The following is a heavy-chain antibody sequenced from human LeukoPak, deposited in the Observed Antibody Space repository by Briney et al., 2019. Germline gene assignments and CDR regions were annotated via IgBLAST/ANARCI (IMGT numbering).Heavy chain of an antibody. Sequence: GGSLRLSCAASGFTFSNSWMSWVRQAPGKGLEWVANINHDGSVKYYVDSVKGRFTISRDNAKNSVCLQMSSLRVEDTAVYYCAGTSFFFHFWGQGTLVTVSS. CDR2: INHDGSVK. CDR3: AGTSFFFHF. V-gene: IGHV3-7*01. J-gene: IGHJ4*02. CDR1: GFTFSNSW.